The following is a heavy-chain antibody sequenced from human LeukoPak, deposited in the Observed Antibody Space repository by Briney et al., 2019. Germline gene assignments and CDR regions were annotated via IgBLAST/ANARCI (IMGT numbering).Heavy chain of an antibody. J-gene: IGHJ4*02. CDR3: AKDRLYYYDSSEGLDY. V-gene: IGHV3-30*18. CDR1: GLTFSSYG. CDR2: ISYDGSNK. D-gene: IGHD3-22*01. Sequence: PGRSLRLSCAASGLTFSSYGMHWVRQAPGKGLEWVAVISYDGSNKYYADSVKGRFTISRDNSKNTLYLQMNSLRAEDTAVYYCAKDRLYYYDSSEGLDYWGQGTLVTVSS.